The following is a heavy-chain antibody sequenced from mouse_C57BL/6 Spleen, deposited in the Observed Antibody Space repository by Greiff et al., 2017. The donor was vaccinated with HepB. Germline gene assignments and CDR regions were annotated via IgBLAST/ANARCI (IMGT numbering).Heavy chain of an antibody. J-gene: IGHJ4*01. CDR1: GFNIKDDY. Sequence: EVQLQQSGAALVRPGASVKLSCTASGFNIKDDYMHWVKQRPEQGLEWIGWIDPENGDTEYASKFQGKATITADTSSNTAYLQLSSLTSEDTAVYYCTTYRPGAMDYWGQGTSVTVSS. V-gene: IGHV14-4*01. CDR2: IDPENGDT. CDR3: TTYRPGAMDY.